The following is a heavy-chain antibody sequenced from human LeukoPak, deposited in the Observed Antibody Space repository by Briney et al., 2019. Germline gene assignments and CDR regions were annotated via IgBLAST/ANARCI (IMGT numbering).Heavy chain of an antibody. Sequence: PSETLSLTCTVSGGSISSYYWSWIRQPPGKGLEWIGYIYYSGSTNYNPSLKSRVTISVDTSKNQFSLELSSVTAADTAVYYCAREGSITMVRGVIIVNWFDPWGQGTLVTVSS. J-gene: IGHJ5*02. CDR1: GGSISSYY. D-gene: IGHD3-10*01. CDR2: IYYSGST. CDR3: AREGSITMVRGVIIVNWFDP. V-gene: IGHV4-59*12.